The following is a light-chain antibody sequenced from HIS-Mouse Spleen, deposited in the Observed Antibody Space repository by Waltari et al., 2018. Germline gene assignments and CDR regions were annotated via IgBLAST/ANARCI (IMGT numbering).Light chain of an antibody. Sequence: QSVLTQPPSVSEAPRQRVTISCSGSSSNIGNNAVNWYQQLPGTAPKLLIYDDELRPAGVPDRFVGSKSGTSASLAISGLQSEDEADYYCAAWDDSLNGYVFGTGTKVTVL. V-gene: IGLV1-36*01. J-gene: IGLJ1*01. CDR2: DDE. CDR1: SSNIGNNA. CDR3: AAWDDSLNGYV.